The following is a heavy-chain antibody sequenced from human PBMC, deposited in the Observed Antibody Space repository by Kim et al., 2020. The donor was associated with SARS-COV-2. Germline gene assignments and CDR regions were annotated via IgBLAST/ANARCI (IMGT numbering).Heavy chain of an antibody. CDR1: GYTFTSYG. Sequence: ASVKVSCKASGYTFTSYGISWVRQAPGQGLEWMGWISAYNGNTNYAQKLQGRVTMTTDTSTSTAYMELRSLRSDDTAVYYCARDIVVVPAAMGPGFDYWGQGTLVTVSS. CDR3: ARDIVVVPAAMGPGFDY. CDR2: ISAYNGNT. V-gene: IGHV1-18*04. D-gene: IGHD2-2*01. J-gene: IGHJ4*02.